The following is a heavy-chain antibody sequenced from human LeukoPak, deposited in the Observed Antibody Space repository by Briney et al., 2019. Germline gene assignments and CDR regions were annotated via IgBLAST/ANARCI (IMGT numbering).Heavy chain of an antibody. CDR2: IYYSGST. V-gene: IGHV4-59*01. CDR3: ARHCGGDCYSKHFDY. CDR1: GGSISRYY. Sequence: LETLSLTCTVSGGSISRYYWSCIRQPPGKGLECSGYIYYSGSTNYNPSLKSRVTISVDTSKNQFSLKLSSVTAADTAVYYCARHCGGDCYSKHFDYWGQGTLVTVS. D-gene: IGHD2-21*02. J-gene: IGHJ4*02.